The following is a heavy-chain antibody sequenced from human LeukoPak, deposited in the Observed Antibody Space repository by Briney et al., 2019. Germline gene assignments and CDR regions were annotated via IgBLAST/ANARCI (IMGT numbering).Heavy chain of an antibody. CDR3: ARGGALGYYYYYMDV. J-gene: IGHJ6*03. V-gene: IGHV4-61*02. Sequence: PSETLSLTCTVSGGSISSGSYYWSWIRQPAGKGLEWIGRIYTSGSTNYNPSLKSRVTISVDTSKNQFSLKLSSVTAADTAVYYCARGGALGYYYYYMDVWGKGTTVTVSS. CDR1: GGSISSGSYY. D-gene: IGHD1-26*01. CDR2: IYTSGST.